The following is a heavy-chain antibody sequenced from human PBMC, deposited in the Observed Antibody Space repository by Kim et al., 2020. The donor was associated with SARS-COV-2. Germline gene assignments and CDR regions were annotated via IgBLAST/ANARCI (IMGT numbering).Heavy chain of an antibody. V-gene: IGHV3-30*18. CDR3: AKDALVH. Sequence: GGSLRLSCAASGFTFSSYGMHWVRQAPGKGLEWVAVISYDGSNKYYADSVKGRFTISRDNSKNTLYLQMNSLRAEDTAVYYCAKDALVHWGQGTLVTVSS. D-gene: IGHD2-2*01. J-gene: IGHJ4*02. CDR2: ISYDGSNK. CDR1: GFTFSSYG.